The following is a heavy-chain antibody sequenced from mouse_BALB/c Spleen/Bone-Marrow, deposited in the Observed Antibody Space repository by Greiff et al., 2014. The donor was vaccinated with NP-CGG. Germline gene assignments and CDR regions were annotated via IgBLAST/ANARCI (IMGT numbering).Heavy chain of an antibody. J-gene: IGHJ2*01. V-gene: IGHV1S41*01. Sequence: DLVKPGASVKLSCKASGYTFTSYWTNWIKQRPGQGLGWIGRIAPGSGSTYYNEMFKGKATLTVDTSSSTAYIQLSSLSSEGSAVYFCAGFPFYYGSSFYYFDYWGQGTLLTVSA. CDR3: AGFPFYYGSSFYYFDY. D-gene: IGHD1-1*01. CDR1: GYTFTSYW. CDR2: IAPGSGST.